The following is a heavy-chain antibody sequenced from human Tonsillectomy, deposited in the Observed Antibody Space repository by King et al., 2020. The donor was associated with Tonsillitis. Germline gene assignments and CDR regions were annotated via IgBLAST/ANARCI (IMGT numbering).Heavy chain of an antibody. CDR3: AVVLDYFGY. CDR2: IYFSGST. J-gene: IGHJ4*02. V-gene: IGHV4-39*01. CDR1: GGSISSSSFY. Sequence: LQLQESGPGLVKPSETLSLTCTVSGGSISSSSFYWGWIRQPPGKGLEWIGSIYFSGSTYYNPSHKSRVTISVDTSKNQFSLKLSSVTAADTAVYYCAVVLDYFGYWGQGTLVTVSS. D-gene: IGHD3-22*01.